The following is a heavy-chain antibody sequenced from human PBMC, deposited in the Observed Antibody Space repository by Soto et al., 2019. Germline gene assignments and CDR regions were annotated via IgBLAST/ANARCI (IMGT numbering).Heavy chain of an antibody. CDR3: VRRDNGGWYIFHY. Sequence: GEPLKISCNASGYSFTSYWIGWVRQMPGKGLEWMGIIYPGDSEIRYSPSFQGQVTMSADRSTNTAYLQWNSLKASDSAMYYCVRRDNGGWYIFHYWRPGIPVTVYS. CDR1: GYSFTSYW. CDR2: IYPGDSEI. V-gene: IGHV5-51*01. D-gene: IGHD6-19*01. J-gene: IGHJ4*02.